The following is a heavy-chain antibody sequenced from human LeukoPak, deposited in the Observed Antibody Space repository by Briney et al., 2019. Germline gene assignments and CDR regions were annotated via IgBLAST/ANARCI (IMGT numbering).Heavy chain of an antibody. D-gene: IGHD6-6*01. CDR1: GGTFSSYA. V-gene: IGHV1-18*01. CDR2: ISAYNGNT. J-gene: IGHJ6*03. Sequence: GASVKVSCKASGGTFSSYAINWVRQAPGQGLEWMGWISAYNGNTNYAQKLQGRVTMTTDTSTSTAYMELRSLRSDDTAVYYCARDRDSSSASYYYYMDVWGKGTTVTVSS. CDR3: ARDRDSSSASYYYYMDV.